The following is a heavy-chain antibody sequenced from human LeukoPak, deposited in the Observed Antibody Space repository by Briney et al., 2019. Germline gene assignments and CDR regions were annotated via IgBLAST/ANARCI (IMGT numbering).Heavy chain of an antibody. D-gene: IGHD4-17*01. J-gene: IGHJ4*03. CDR1: GGSISSGGYY. CDR3: ARDATSVSWPH. CDR2: IYYSGST. V-gene: IGHV4-31*03. Sequence: SETLSLTCTVSGGSISSGGYYWSWIRQHPGKGLEWIGYIYYSGSTYYNPSLKSRVTMSVDTSKNQFSLSLTSVTAADTAFYYCARDATSVSWPHWGHGTLVTVSS.